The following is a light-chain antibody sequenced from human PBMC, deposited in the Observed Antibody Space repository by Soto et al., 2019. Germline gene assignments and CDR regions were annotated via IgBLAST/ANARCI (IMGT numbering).Light chain of an antibody. J-gene: IGKJ2*01. CDR3: QQYYSTPPT. CDR1: QSVLYSSNNKNY. V-gene: IGKV4-1*01. CDR2: WAS. Sequence: DIVMTQSPDSLAVSLGERATINCKSSQSVLYSSNNKNYLAWYQQKPGQPPKLLIYWASTRESGVPDRFSGSESETDFTLTISSLQAEDVAVYYCQQYYSTPPTFCQGTQLEIK.